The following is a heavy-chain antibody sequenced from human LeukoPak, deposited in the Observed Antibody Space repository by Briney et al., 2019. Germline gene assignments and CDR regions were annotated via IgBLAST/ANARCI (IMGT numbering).Heavy chain of an antibody. V-gene: IGHV3-30*02. CDR1: GFTFSSYG. CDR3: AKDPGYSAFGYYMDV. D-gene: IGHD4-11*01. CDR2: IWYDGSNK. J-gene: IGHJ6*03. Sequence: GGSLRLSCAASGFTFSSYGMHWVRQAPGKGLEWVAVIWYDGSNKYYADSVKGRFTISRDNSKNTLYLQMNSPRTEDRAIYHCAKDPGYSAFGYYMDVWGKGTTVTVSS.